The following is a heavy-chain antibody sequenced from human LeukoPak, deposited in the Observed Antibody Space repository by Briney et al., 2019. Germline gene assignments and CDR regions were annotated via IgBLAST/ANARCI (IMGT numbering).Heavy chain of an antibody. J-gene: IGHJ1*01. CDR3: ARVAAGIGFFQH. D-gene: IGHD6-13*01. CDR1: GFTFSSYS. V-gene: IGHV3-21*04. Sequence: GGSLRLSCTASGFTFSSYSLNWVRQAPGKGLEWVSSVSTGSNYIYYADSVKGRFTISRDNDKNSLYLQMNSLRVEDTAVYYCARVAAGIGFFQHWGQGTLVTVSS. CDR2: VSTGSNYI.